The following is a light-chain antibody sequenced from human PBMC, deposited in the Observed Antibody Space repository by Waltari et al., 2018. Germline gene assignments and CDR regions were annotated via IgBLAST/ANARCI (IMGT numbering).Light chain of an antibody. Sequence: SVLTQPPSVSAAPGQKVTISCSGSSSNIGNNYVAWYQQLPGRAPTLLIYDNYERPSGVPGRCSGSRSGTSATLGLTGLQTGDEAVYYCGTWDTSLSPGEVVGGGTKLTVL. CDR3: GTWDTSLSPGEV. CDR1: SSNIGNNY. CDR2: DNY. V-gene: IGLV1-51*01. J-gene: IGLJ2*01.